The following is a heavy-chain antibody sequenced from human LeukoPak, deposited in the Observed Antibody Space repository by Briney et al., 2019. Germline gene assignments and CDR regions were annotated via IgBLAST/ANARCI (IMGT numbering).Heavy chain of an antibody. CDR1: GGSILSTNW. CDR3: ARESGAFSPFGF. Sequence: PSGTLSLTCAVSGGSILSTNWWSWVRQPPGRGLEGIGEFHLSGASNYNPSLKRRVSMSIDKSRTQLSLELTSVTAADTAIYYCARESGAFSPFGFWGQGTLVTVSS. V-gene: IGHV4-4*02. CDR2: FHLSGAS. J-gene: IGHJ4*02. D-gene: IGHD1-26*01.